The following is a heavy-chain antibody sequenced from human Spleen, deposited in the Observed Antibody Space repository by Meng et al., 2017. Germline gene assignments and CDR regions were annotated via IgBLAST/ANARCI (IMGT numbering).Heavy chain of an antibody. V-gene: IGHV4-4*02. CDR3: AREWYISGRYYFDY. J-gene: IGHJ4*02. Sequence: QVQLHESGPGLGKPSGTLSLTCAVSGGSISSNKWWGWVRQPPGKGLEWIGEIYHSGSTNSNPSLKSRVTISVDKSKNQFSLNLTSVTAADTAVYYCAREWYISGRYYFDYWGQGTLVTVSS. D-gene: IGHD6-19*01. CDR1: GGSISSNKW. CDR2: IYHSGST.